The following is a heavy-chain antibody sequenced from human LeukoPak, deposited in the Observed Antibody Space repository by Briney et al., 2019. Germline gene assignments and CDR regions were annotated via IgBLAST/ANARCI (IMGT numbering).Heavy chain of an antibody. D-gene: IGHD3-9*01. CDR2: MNPNSGNT. CDR1: GYTFTSYD. CDR3: ARGSDPYDTTSLPSH. Sequence: ASVKVSCKASGYTFTSYDINWVRQATGQGLEWMGWMNPNSGNTGYAQKFQGRVTMTRNTSISTAYMELSSLRSEDTAVYYCARGSDPYDTTSLPSHWGQGTLVTVSS. V-gene: IGHV1-8*01. J-gene: IGHJ4*02.